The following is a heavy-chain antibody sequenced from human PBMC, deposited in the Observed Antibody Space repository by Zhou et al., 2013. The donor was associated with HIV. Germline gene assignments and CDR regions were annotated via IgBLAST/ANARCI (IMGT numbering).Heavy chain of an antibody. Sequence: QVQLVQSGAEVKKPGASVKVSCKASGYTFTSYYMHWVRQAPGQGLEWMGWINPDSGDTKFAQTFKDRFTMTRDTSTTTVNLVLSSLRYNDTATYYCARDWQYQVTFGDYYMDIWGNGTTVIVS. CDR3: ARDWQYQVTFGDYYMDI. V-gene: IGHV1-2*02. D-gene: IGHD3-3*01. J-gene: IGHJ6*03. CDR2: INPDSGDT. CDR1: GYTFTSYY.